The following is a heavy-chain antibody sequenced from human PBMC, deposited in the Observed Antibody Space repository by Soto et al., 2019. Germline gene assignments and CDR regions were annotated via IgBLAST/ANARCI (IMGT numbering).Heavy chain of an antibody. CDR3: ARMGVVIQRLYWGMDV. CDR2: IYYSGST. CDR1: GGSISSSSYY. Sequence: SETLSLTCTVSGGSISSSSYYWGWIRQPPGKGLEWIGSIYYSGSTYYNPSLKSRVTISVDTSKNQFSLKLSSVTAADTAVYYCARMGVVIQRLYWGMDVWGQGTTVTVSS. D-gene: IGHD3-22*01. V-gene: IGHV4-39*01. J-gene: IGHJ6*02.